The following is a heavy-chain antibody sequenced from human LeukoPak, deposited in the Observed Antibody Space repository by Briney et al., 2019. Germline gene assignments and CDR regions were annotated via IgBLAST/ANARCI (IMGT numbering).Heavy chain of an antibody. Sequence: GGSLRLSCAASGFTFSSYAMNWVRQAPGKGLEWVSSISLTSNDIYYAASVRGRFIISRDNARNLLSLQMNSLRAEDTALYYCARGDTSLQRNDALDIWGQGTMVSVSS. CDR3: ARGDTSLQRNDALDI. CDR1: GFTFSSYA. J-gene: IGHJ3*02. V-gene: IGHV3-21*01. D-gene: IGHD2/OR15-2a*01. CDR2: ISLTSNDI.